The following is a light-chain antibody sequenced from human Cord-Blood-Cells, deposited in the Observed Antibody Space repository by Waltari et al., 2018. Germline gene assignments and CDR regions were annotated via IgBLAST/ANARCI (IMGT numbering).Light chain of an antibody. J-gene: IGKJ3*01. CDR1: QSVSSSY. Sequence: EIVLTQSPGTLSLSPGERATLSCRASQSVSSSYLAWYQQKPGQAPRLLIYGASSRATGIPDRFSDSGSGTDFTLTISRLEPEDFAVYYCQQYGSSPGTFGPGTKVDIK. V-gene: IGKV3-20*01. CDR2: GAS. CDR3: QQYGSSPGT.